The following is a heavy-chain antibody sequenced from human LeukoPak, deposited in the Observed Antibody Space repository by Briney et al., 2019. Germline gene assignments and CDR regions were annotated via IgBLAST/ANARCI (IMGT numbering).Heavy chain of an antibody. Sequence: SVKVSCKASGGTFSNYAISWVRQAPGQGLEWMGGVIAIFGTANYAQKSQGRVTITTDESTSTAYMELSSLRSEDTAVYYCARDKTKRDDSSGYFSFHYYMDVWGKGSTVTVS. CDR3: ARDKTKRDDSSGYFSFHYYMDV. J-gene: IGHJ6*03. CDR1: GGTFSNYA. D-gene: IGHD3-22*01. CDR2: VIAIFGTA. V-gene: IGHV1-69*05.